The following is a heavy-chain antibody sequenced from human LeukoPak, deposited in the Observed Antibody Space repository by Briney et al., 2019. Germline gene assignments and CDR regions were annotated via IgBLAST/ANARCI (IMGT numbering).Heavy chain of an antibody. CDR3: ARSLLIVVPAAMDV. D-gene: IGHD2-2*01. CDR2: INPNSGGT. CDR1: GYTFTGYY. J-gene: IGHJ6*04. V-gene: IGHV1-2*02. Sequence: ASVKVSCKASGYTFTGYYMHWVRQAPGQGLEWMGWINPNSGGTNYAQKFRGRVTMTRDTSISTAYMELSRLRSDDTAVYYCARSLLIVVPAAMDVWGKGTTVTVSS.